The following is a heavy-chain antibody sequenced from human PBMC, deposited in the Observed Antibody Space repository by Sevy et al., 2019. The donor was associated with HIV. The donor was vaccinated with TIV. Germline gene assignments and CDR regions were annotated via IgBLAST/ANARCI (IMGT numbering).Heavy chain of an antibody. J-gene: IGHJ6*02. CDR1: GFTFSSYW. CDR3: ARDINDFWSGYNYGMDV. Sequence: GGSLRLSCAASGFTFSSYWMHWVRQAPGKGLVWVSRINSDGSSTSYADSVKGRFTISRDNAKNTLYLQMNSLRAEDTAVYYCARDINDFWSGYNYGMDVWGQGTTVTVSS. D-gene: IGHD3-3*01. CDR2: INSDGSST. V-gene: IGHV3-74*01.